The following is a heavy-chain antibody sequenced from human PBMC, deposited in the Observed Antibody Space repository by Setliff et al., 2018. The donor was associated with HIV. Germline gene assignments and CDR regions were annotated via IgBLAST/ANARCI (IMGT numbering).Heavy chain of an antibody. D-gene: IGHD6-13*01. CDR3: ARDIQAAGTGWFDP. CDR2: IYYSGNT. V-gene: IGHV4-39*07. J-gene: IGHJ5*02. CDR1: GGSIKSSSYY. Sequence: SETLSLTCTVSGGSIKSSSYYWGWIRQPPGKGLEWIGSIYYSGNTYYNPSLKSRVTISVDTSRNQFSLKLSSVTAADTAVYYCARDIQAAGTGWFDPWGQGTLVTVSS.